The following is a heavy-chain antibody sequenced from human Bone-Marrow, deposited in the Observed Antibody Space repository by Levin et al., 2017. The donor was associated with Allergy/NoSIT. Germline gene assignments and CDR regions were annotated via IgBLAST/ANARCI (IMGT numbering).Heavy chain of an antibody. CDR1: GGSISNYY. V-gene: IGHV4-4*07. Sequence: SETLSLTCAVSGGSISNYYWAWIRQAAGKELEWIGRIYTTGSNDYNPDLKSRVTMSVDTSKSHFALKLSSVTAADAAVDYCSRDHKDYVGSGYYDDYWGQVTLVTVSS. J-gene: IGHJ4*02. CDR3: SRDHKDYVGSGYYDDY. CDR2: IYTTGSN. D-gene: IGHD3-22*01.